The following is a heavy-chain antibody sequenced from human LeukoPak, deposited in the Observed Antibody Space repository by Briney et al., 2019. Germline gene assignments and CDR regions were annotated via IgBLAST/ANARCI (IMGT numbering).Heavy chain of an antibody. Sequence: GGSLRLSCAASGFTFSSYAMSWVRQAPGKGLGWVSAISGSGGSTYYADSVKGRFTISRDNSKNTLYLQMNSLRAEDTAVYYCAKDGSASGGYFDYWGQGTLVTVSS. V-gene: IGHV3-23*01. CDR3: AKDGSASGGYFDY. CDR2: ISGSGGST. CDR1: GFTFSSYA. D-gene: IGHD3-10*01. J-gene: IGHJ4*02.